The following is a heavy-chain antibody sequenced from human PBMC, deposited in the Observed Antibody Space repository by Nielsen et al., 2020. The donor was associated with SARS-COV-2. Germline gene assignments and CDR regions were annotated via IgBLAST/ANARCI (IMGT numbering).Heavy chain of an antibody. Sequence: SETLSLTCAVYGDSFSGYYWSWIRQHPGKGLEWIGYIYYSGSTYYNPSLKSRVTISVDTSKNQFSLKLSSVTAADTAVYYCARGAMGHWFDPWGQGTLVTVSS. J-gene: IGHJ5*02. CDR1: GDSFSGYY. CDR3: ARGAMGHWFDP. D-gene: IGHD5-18*01. CDR2: IYYSGST. V-gene: IGHV4-34*01.